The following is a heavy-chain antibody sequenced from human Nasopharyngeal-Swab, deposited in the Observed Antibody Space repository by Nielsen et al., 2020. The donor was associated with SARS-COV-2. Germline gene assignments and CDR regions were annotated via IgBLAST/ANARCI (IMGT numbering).Heavy chain of an antibody. Sequence: GESLKISCQGSGYIFDNRWIGWVRQMPGKGLEWVGVIFPGNSDTRYSPSFQGQVTISADMSINTAYLQWTSLKASDTAIYYCAILLTFITVSGTMENVFEIWGQGTMVAVSS. D-gene: IGHD1-7*01. CDR3: AILLTFITVSGTMENVFEI. J-gene: IGHJ3*02. V-gene: IGHV5-51*01. CDR2: IFPGNSDT. CDR1: GYIFDNRW.